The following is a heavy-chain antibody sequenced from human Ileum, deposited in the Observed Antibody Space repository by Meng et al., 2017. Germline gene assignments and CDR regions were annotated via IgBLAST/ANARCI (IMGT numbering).Heavy chain of an antibody. D-gene: IGHD3-22*01. Sequence: GESLKISCAASGFPFSSAWMSWVRQAPGKGLECIGRIRSTAYGATTDYAAPVKGRFTISRDDSKNTLYLQMNSLKIEDTAVYYCAKTFHSDSSFDYWGQGTQVTVSS. CDR3: AKTFHSDSSFDY. CDR2: IRSTAYGATT. V-gene: IGHV3-15*01. CDR1: GFPFSSAW. J-gene: IGHJ4*02.